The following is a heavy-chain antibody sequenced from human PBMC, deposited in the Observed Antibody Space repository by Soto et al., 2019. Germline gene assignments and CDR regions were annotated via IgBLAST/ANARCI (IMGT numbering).Heavy chain of an antibody. D-gene: IGHD3-3*01. CDR2: IFPNSGGST. Sequence: ASVKVSCKTSGYTFAAYYIHWVRQAPGQGLEWMGFIFPNSGGSTTSAQQFEGRVTMTRDSSISTAYLELSGLTPDDTAVYLCAREGILGLFDAYDLWGQGTMVTVSS. CDR1: GYTFAAYY. J-gene: IGHJ3*01. V-gene: IGHV1-2*02. CDR3: AREGILGLFDAYDL.